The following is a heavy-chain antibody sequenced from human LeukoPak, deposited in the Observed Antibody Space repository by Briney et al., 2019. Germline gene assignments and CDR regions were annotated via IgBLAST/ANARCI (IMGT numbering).Heavy chain of an antibody. CDR3: ARGGRSFVYYFDF. J-gene: IGHJ4*02. V-gene: IGHV4-59*11. CDR2: IHYSGST. D-gene: IGHD1-26*01. Sequence: PWETLSLTCSVSGASISSHYWSWIRQPPGKGLEWIGYIHYSGSTNCNPSLKSRVTISLDTSKNQFSLRLSSVTAADTAVYYCARGGRSFVYYFDFWGQGALIADPS. CDR1: GASISSHY.